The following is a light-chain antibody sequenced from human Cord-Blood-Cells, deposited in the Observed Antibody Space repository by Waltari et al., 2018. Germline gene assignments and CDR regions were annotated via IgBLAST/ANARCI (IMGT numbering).Light chain of an antibody. CDR1: QSVLYSSNNKNY. CDR2: WAS. CDR3: QQYYRTPWT. J-gene: IGKJ1*01. Sequence: DIVMTQAPDSLAVSLGERATIDCKSRQSVLYSSNNKNYLAWYQQKPGQPPKLLIYWASTRESGVPDRFSGNGSGTDFTLTILSLQAEDVAVYYCQQYYRTPWTFGQGTKVEIK. V-gene: IGKV4-1*01.